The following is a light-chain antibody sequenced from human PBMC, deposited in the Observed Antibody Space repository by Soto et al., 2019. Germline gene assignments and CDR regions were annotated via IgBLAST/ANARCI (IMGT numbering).Light chain of an antibody. J-gene: IGKJ4*01. CDR2: GAS. CDR3: QQYNNWPLT. Sequence: EIVMTQSPAILSVSPGERATLSCRASQSVSSYLAWYQQKPGQAPRLLIYGASTRATGIPARFSGSGSGTEFTLTISSLQSEDFAVYYCQQYNNWPLTFGGGTKVEIK. V-gene: IGKV3-15*01. CDR1: QSVSSY.